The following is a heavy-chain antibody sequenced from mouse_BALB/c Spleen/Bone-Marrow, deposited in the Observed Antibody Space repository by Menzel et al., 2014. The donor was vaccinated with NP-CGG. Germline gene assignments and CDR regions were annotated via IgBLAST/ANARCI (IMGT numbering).Heavy chain of an antibody. V-gene: IGHV14-3*02. D-gene: IGHD1-3*01. CDR2: IDPANGNT. CDR3: ARQEFAIYWYFDV. J-gene: IGHJ1*01. Sequence: VQLQQSGAELVKPGASVKLSCSASGFNIKDTYMHWVKQRPEQGLEWIGRIDPANGNTKYDPKFQDKATITADTSSNTVDLQLSSLTFEDTAVYYCARQEFAIYWYFDVWGAGTTVTASS. CDR1: GFNIKDTY.